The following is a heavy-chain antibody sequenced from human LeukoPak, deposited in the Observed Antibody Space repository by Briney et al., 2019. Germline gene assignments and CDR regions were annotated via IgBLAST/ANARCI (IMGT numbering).Heavy chain of an antibody. J-gene: IGHJ4*02. V-gene: IGHV3-21*01. D-gene: IGHD6-19*01. Sequence: GGSLRLSCAASGFTFSSYSMNWVRQAPGKGLEWVSSVSSSSSYIYYADSVKGRFTISRDNAKNSLYLQMNSLRAEDTAVYYCARDPLTIAVGDYWGQGTLVTVSS. CDR2: VSSSSSYI. CDR3: ARDPLTIAVGDY. CDR1: GFTFSSYS.